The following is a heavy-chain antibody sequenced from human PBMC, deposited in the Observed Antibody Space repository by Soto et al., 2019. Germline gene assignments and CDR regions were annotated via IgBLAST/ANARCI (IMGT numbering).Heavy chain of an antibody. V-gene: IGHV1-69*01. Sequence: QVQLVQSGAEVQKPGSSVKVSCKASGGTFSSYAISWVRQAPGQGLEWMGGIIPIFGTANYAQKFQGRVTITADESTSTAYMELSSLRSEDTAVYYCARHRINDSGRRPSYFNYWGQGTLVTVSS. D-gene: IGHD1-26*01. CDR2: IIPIFGTA. CDR1: GGTFSSYA. CDR3: ARHRINDSGRRPSYFNY. J-gene: IGHJ4*02.